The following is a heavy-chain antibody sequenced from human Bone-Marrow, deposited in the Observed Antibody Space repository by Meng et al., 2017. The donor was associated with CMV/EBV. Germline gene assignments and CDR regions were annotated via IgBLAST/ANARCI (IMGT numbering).Heavy chain of an antibody. V-gene: IGHV3-30*02. Sequence: GGSLRLSCAASGFTFSNYGMHWVRQAPGKGLEWVTFIRDDASDKYYEDSVRGRFTISRDNSKNTLYLQMNNLSPEDTAVYYCAKLAGPEGVWGQGTLVTSPQ. J-gene: IGHJ4*02. CDR1: GFTFSNYG. D-gene: IGHD1-14*01. CDR2: IRDDASDK. CDR3: AKLAGPEGV.